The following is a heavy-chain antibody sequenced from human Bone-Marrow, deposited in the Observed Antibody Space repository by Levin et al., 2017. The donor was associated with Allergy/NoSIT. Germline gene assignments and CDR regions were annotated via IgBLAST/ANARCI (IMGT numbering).Heavy chain of an antibody. J-gene: IGHJ6*02. CDR1: GFTFSNAW. CDR3: TTGYYDILTGYPLDYGMDV. CDR2: IKSKTDGGTT. V-gene: IGHV3-15*01. D-gene: IGHD3-9*01. Sequence: GGSLRLSCAASGFTFSNAWMSWVRQAPGKGLEWVGRIKSKTDGGTTDYAAPVKGRFTISRDDSKNTLYLQMNSLKTEDTAVYYCTTGYYDILTGYPLDYGMDVWGQGTTVTVSS.